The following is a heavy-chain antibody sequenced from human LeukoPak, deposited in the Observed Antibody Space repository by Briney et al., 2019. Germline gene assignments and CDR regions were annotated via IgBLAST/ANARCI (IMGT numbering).Heavy chain of an antibody. D-gene: IGHD6-13*01. CDR1: GFTVSSSY. V-gene: IGHV3-53*01. Sequence: GGSLRLSCAASGFTVSSSYMSWVRQAPGKGLEWVSVIYSGGSTYYADSVKGRFTISRDNSKNTLYLQMNSLRAEDTAVYYCARARAGAGTFFFDYWGQGTLVTVSS. J-gene: IGHJ4*02. CDR3: ARARAGAGTFFFDY. CDR2: IYSGGST.